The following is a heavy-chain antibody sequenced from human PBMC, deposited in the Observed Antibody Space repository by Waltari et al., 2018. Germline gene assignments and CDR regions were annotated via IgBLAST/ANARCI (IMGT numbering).Heavy chain of an antibody. Sequence: QVQLVQSGAEVKKHGSSVKVSCKASGGTFSSYTISWVRQAPGQGLEWMGRIIPILGRANYAQKFQGRVTITADKSTSTAYMELSSLRSEDTAVYYGATSSGYYLFDYWGQGTLVTVSS. CDR3: ATSSGYYLFDY. CDR1: GGTFSSYT. J-gene: IGHJ4*02. V-gene: IGHV1-69*02. D-gene: IGHD3-22*01. CDR2: IIPILGRA.